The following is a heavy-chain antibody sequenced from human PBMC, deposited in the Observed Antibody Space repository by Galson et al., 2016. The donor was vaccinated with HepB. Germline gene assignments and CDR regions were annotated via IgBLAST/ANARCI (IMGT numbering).Heavy chain of an antibody. J-gene: IGHJ6*02. V-gene: IGHV2-5*02. Sequence: PALVKPTQTLTLTCTFSGFSLSTRGVGVGWIRQPPGEALEWLTLIYWDDDKRYNPSLKSRLTVTKDTSKSQVVLTMTNMDPVDTATYYCARAYCCGDCLSYNILYQYGLAVWGQGTTVTVSS. CDR1: GFSLSTRGVG. CDR2: IYWDDDK. CDR3: ARAYCCGDCLSYNILYQYGLAV. D-gene: IGHD2-21*01.